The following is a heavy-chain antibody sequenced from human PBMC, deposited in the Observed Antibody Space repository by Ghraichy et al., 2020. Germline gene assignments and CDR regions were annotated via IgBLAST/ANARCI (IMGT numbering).Heavy chain of an antibody. V-gene: IGHV3-23*01. CDR1: GFTFSSYA. Sequence: GGSLRLSCAASGFTFSSYAMSWVRQAPGKGLEWVSAISGSGGSTYSADYVKGRFTISRDNSKKPLYRQMNSLRADDTAVYYCAKALSGDWLVLDYWGQGTLVTVSS. J-gene: IGHJ4*02. D-gene: IGHD6-19*01. CDR2: ISGSGGST. CDR3: AKALSGDWLVLDY.